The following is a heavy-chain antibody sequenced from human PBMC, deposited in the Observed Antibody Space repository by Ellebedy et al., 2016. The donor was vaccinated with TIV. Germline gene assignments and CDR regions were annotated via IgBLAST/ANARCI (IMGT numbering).Heavy chain of an antibody. D-gene: IGHD6-13*01. CDR2: INPTGGST. CDR1: GYTFTTFY. Sequence: ASVKVSXKASGYTFTTFYMHWVRQAPGQGLEWMGIINPTGGSTTYVQKFQGRVTMTRDTSTSTVYMELSSLRSEDTAVYYCASRSRSGLVAVGNDYYAMDVWGQGTTVTVSS. V-gene: IGHV1-46*01. J-gene: IGHJ6*02. CDR3: ASRSRSGLVAVGNDYYAMDV.